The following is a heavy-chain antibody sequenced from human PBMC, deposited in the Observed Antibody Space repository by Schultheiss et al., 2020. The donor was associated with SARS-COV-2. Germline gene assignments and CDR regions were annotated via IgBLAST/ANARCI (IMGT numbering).Heavy chain of an antibody. CDR1: GFTFSSYG. Sequence: GSLRLSCAASGFTFSSYGMHWVRQAPGKGLEWVAVIWYDGSNKYYADSVKGRFTISRDNSENTSFLQMNSLRTEDTAVYYCAKGTWYGSEQGGYWGQGTLVTVSS. J-gene: IGHJ4*02. D-gene: IGHD6-19*01. CDR2: IWYDGSNK. V-gene: IGHV3-30*02. CDR3: AKGTWYGSEQGGY.